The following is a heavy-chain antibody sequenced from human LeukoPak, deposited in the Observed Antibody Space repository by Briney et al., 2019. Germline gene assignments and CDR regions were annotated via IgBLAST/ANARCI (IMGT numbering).Heavy chain of an antibody. CDR2: MNPNSGST. Sequence: GASVKVSCKASGYTFSTCDINWVRQATGQGLEWMGWMNPNSGSTGFAHKFQGRVTMTRDTSISTAYMELSSLRSEDTAVYYCARVLGSISHWGQGTLVTVSS. J-gene: IGHJ4*02. D-gene: IGHD1-1*01. CDR1: GYTFSTCD. CDR3: ARVLGSISH. V-gene: IGHV1-8*01.